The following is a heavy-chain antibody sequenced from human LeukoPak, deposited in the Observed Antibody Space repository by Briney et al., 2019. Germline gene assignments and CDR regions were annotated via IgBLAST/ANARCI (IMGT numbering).Heavy chain of an antibody. CDR1: GFTFSSYW. J-gene: IGHJ4*02. D-gene: IGHD5-18*01. Sequence: GGSLRLSCAATGFTFSSYWMTWIRQAPGKGLEWVANIKQDGSEKYYVDSVKGRFTISRDNAKNSLYLQMNSLRAEDTAVYYCARDTGGGYSCYDCWGQGTLVTVSS. CDR2: IKQDGSEK. CDR3: ARDTGGGYSCYDC. V-gene: IGHV3-7*01.